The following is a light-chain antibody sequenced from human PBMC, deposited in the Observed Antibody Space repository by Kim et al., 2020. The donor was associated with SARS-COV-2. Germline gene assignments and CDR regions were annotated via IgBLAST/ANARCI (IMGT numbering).Light chain of an antibody. J-gene: IGKJ5*01. V-gene: IGKV3D-20*02. CDR3: VHRRPVIT. Sequence: EIVLTQSPGTLSLSPGERATLSCRASQSVSSSYLALDQQKPGQAPRLIIYATSSTATGIPHRFSGGVCGTDFTPTISRVERHDFAVYFCVHRRPVITFGHGTRLGIK. CDR2: ATS. CDR1: QSVSSSY.